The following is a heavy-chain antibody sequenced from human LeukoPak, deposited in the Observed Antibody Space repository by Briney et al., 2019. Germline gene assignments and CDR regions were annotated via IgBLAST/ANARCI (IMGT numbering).Heavy chain of an antibody. CDR3: ARGKGYCSSTSCYEAFDI. J-gene: IGHJ3*02. V-gene: IGHV1-8*01. Sequence: ASVKVSCKASRYTFTSYDINWVRQATGQGLEWMGWMNPNSGNTGYAQKFQGRVTMTRNTSISTAYMELSRLRSDDTAVYYCARGKGYCSSTSCYEAFDIWGQGTMVTVSS. CDR1: RYTFTSYD. D-gene: IGHD2-2*01. CDR2: MNPNSGNT.